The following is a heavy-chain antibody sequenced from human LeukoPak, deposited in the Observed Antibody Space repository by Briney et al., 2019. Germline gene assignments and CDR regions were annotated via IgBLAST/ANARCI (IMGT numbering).Heavy chain of an antibody. J-gene: IGHJ4*02. CDR1: GGTISSGGYH. D-gene: IGHD3-10*01. CDR2: IYFSGGA. Sequence: PSQTLSLTCSVSGGTISSGGYHWAWTRQHPGKGLEWIGYIYFSGGASYNPSLRSRIILSVDTSNNQFSLQMNSVTAADTAVYYCARYNYNSAAFSYFDSWGQGTLVTVSS. V-gene: IGHV4-31*03. CDR3: ARYNYNSAAFSYFDS.